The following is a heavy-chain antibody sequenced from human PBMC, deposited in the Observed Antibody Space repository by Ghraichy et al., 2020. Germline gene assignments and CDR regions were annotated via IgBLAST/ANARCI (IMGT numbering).Heavy chain of an antibody. CDR1: GFTFSSYS. CDR2: ISCSGSDK. D-gene: IGHD1-1*01. CDR3: AREVCWNDDNWFDS. Sequence: GGSLRLSCEASGFTFSSYSMNWVRQAPGKGLEWVSHISCSGSDKEYADSVKGLFTISRDNAKNSLHLQMNSLRDADKAVYYCAREVCWNDDNWFDSWGQGTLVTVSS. J-gene: IGHJ5*01. V-gene: IGHV3-48*02.